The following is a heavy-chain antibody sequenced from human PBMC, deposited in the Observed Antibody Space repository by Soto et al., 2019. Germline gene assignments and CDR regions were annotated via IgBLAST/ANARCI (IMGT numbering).Heavy chain of an antibody. V-gene: IGHV4-59*01. D-gene: IGHD6-19*01. CDR1: GGSISSYY. J-gene: IGHJ4*02. CDR2: IYYSGST. Sequence: TLSLTCTVSGGSISSYYWSWIRQPPGKGLEWIGYIYYSGSTNYNPSLKSRVTISVDTSKNQFSLKLSSVTAADTAVYYCARVRGEWLDEFDYWGQGTLVTVSS. CDR3: ARVRGEWLDEFDY.